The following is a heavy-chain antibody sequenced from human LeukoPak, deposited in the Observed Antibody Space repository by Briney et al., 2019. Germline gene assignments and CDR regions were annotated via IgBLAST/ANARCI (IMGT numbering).Heavy chain of an antibody. CDR3: ARVDWNRVFNWFDP. J-gene: IGHJ5*02. Sequence: SETLSLTCAVYGGSFSSYYWSWIRQPPGKGLEWIGYIYYSGSTNYNPSLKSRVTISVDTSKNQFSLKLSSVTAADTAVYYCARVDWNRVFNWFDPWGQGTLVTVSS. V-gene: IGHV4-59*01. D-gene: IGHD1/OR15-1a*01. CDR2: IYYSGST. CDR1: GGSFSSYY.